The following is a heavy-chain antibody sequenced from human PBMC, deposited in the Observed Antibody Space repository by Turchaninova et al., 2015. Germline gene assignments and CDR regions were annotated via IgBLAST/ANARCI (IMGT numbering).Heavy chain of an antibody. CDR2: IYWDNDK. CDR3: AHRQTSVAVYDY. CDR1: GSSHSTSGVG. J-gene: IGHJ4*02. Sequence: QITLQESGPTLVKPTQTLTLPCPFPGSSHSTSGVGLGWIRQPPGKALGWLALIYWDNDKRYSPSLKSRLTIAKDTSKNQVVLTMTNMDPEDTATYYCAHRQTSVAVYDYRGQGTLVTVSS. V-gene: IGHV2-5*02. D-gene: IGHD6-19*01.